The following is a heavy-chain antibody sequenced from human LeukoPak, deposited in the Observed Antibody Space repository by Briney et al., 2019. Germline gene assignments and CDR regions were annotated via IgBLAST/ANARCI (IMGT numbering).Heavy chain of an antibody. V-gene: IGHV1-46*01. CDR1: GYTFTSYY. J-gene: IGHJ4*02. Sequence: ASVKVSCKASGYTFTSYYMHWVRQAPGQGLEWMGIINPSGGSTSYAQKFQGRVTMTRDTSTSTVYMELSSLRSDDTAVYYCAYQSTVTSSFDYWGQGTLVTVSS. CDR3: AYQSTVTSSFDY. CDR2: INPSGGST. D-gene: IGHD4-17*01.